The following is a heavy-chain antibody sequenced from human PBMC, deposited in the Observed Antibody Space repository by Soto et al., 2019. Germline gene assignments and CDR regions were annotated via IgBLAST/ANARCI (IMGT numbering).Heavy chain of an antibody. CDR1: GFTFGDYA. J-gene: IGHJ6*02. CDR2: IRSKAYGGTT. CDR3: TSYMITFGGVIAPVYYYGMDV. V-gene: IGHV3-49*03. D-gene: IGHD3-16*02. Sequence: LSLRLSCTASGFTFGDYAMSWFRQAPGKGLEWVGFIRSKAYGGTTEYAASVKGRFTISRDDSKSIAYLQMNSLKTEDTAVYYCTSYMITFGGVIAPVYYYGMDVWGQGTTVTVSS.